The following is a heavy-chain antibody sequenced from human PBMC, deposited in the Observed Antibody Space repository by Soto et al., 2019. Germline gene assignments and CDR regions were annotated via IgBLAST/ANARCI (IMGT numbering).Heavy chain of an antibody. D-gene: IGHD3-3*01. Sequence: PSETLSLTCTVSGGSINLYYWSWIRQSPGKGLEWIGYVYYNGSTTYNPSLKSRVTISLDTSKNQFSLRLSSVTAADTAVYYCARGQRFSDWFDPWGQGTLVTVSS. CDR3: ARGQRFSDWFDP. V-gene: IGHV4-59*01. CDR1: GGSINLYY. J-gene: IGHJ5*02. CDR2: VYYNGST.